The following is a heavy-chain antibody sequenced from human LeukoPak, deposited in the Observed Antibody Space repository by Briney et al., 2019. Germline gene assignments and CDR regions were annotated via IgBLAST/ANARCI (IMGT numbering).Heavy chain of an antibody. J-gene: IGHJ4*02. CDR2: IYYSGST. Sequence: SETLSLTCTVSGGSISSSSYYWGWIRQPPGKGLEWIGSIYYSGSTYYNPSLKSRVTISVDTSKNQFSLKLSSVTAADTAVYYCARRGYDSSGYYRNYWGQGTLVTVSS. V-gene: IGHV4-39*01. D-gene: IGHD3-22*01. CDR1: GGSISSSSYY. CDR3: ARRGYDSSGYYRNY.